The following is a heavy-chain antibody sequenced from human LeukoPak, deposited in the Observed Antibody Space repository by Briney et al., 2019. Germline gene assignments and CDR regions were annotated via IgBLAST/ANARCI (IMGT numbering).Heavy chain of an antibody. D-gene: IGHD2-21*01. Sequence: ASVKVSCKASGYSFTGYYMHWVRQAPGQGLEWMGWINPYSGGTNYAQKFQGRVTMTRDTSISTAYMELSSLRSEDTAVYYCARGLWVAPWGQGTLVTVSS. CDR2: INPYSGGT. CDR3: ARGLWVAP. J-gene: IGHJ5*02. CDR1: GYSFTGYY. V-gene: IGHV1-2*02.